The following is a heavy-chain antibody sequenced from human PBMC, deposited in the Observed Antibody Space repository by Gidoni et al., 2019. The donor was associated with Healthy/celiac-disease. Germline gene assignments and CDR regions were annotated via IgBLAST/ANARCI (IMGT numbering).Heavy chain of an antibody. D-gene: IGHD2-15*01. CDR3: AKDLTSSWYYGPFDY. V-gene: IGHV3-9*01. CDR1: GFTFDDYA. Sequence: EVQLVESGGGLVQPGRSLRLSCAASGFTFDDYAMHWVRQAPGKGLEWVSGISWNSGSIGYADSVKGRFTISRDNAKNSLYLQMNSLRAEDTALYYCAKDLTSSWYYGPFDYWGQGTLVTVSS. CDR2: ISWNSGSI. J-gene: IGHJ4*02.